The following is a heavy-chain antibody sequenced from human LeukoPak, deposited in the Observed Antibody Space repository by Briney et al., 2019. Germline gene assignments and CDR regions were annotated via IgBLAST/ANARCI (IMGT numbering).Heavy chain of an antibody. Sequence: GASVKVSCKTSGYTFTGYYLHWVRQAPRQGLEWMGRISTYNGNTNYVQKFQGRVTMTTDTSTSTAYMELRSLRSDDTAVYYCARDYSYGMDVWGQGTTVTVSS. D-gene: IGHD4-11*01. V-gene: IGHV1-18*04. CDR1: GYTFTGYY. CDR2: ISTYNGNT. CDR3: ARDYSYGMDV. J-gene: IGHJ6*02.